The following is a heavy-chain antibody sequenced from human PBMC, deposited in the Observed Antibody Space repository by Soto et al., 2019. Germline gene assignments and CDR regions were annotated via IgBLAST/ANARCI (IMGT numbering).Heavy chain of an antibody. CDR3: AGEGNNYEY. CDR2: ISGGGSSI. J-gene: IGHJ4*02. Sequence: SMRLSCAASGLTFSNYEMNWVRQAPGKGLEWVSCISGGGSSIFYADSVKGRFTSSRDNAKNSLYLQMNSLRPEDTAVYYCAGEGNNYEYWGQGTLVTVSS. V-gene: IGHV3-48*03. CDR1: GLTFSNYE.